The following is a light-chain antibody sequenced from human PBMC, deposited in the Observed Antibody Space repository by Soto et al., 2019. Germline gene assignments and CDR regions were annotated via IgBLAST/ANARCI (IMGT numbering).Light chain of an antibody. CDR1: QSVNSN. CDR2: GAS. Sequence: EIVMTQSPATLSLSPEERATLSCRASQSVNSNLAWYQQRPGQAPRLLIYGASSRATGIPDRFSGSGSGTDFTLTISRLEPEDFAVYYCQQYGSSAWTFGQGTKVDIK. V-gene: IGKV3-20*01. CDR3: QQYGSSAWT. J-gene: IGKJ1*01.